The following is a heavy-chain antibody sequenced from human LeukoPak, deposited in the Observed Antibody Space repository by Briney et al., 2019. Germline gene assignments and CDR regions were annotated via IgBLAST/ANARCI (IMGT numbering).Heavy chain of an antibody. J-gene: IGHJ6*03. CDR3: AKVVELATLTGDSYTYSYHMDV. CDR2: IHPGDSDA. CDR1: GYRFSTYW. V-gene: IGHV5-51*01. D-gene: IGHD5-24*01. Sequence: GESLKTSFQGSGYRFSTYWIGVVRQMPGKGLEWIGFIHPGDSDARHSPALQGQVTISAAKYISSAYLQWSSLKPSDTAVYYCAKVVELATLTGDSYTYSYHMDVWGKGTAVTVSS.